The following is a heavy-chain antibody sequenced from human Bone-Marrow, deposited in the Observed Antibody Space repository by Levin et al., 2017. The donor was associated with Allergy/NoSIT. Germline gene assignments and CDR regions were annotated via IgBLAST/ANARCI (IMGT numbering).Heavy chain of an antibody. D-gene: IGHD6-19*01. Sequence: PGGSLRLSCAASGFTFSSYAMHWVRQAPGKGLEWVAVISYDGSNKYYADSVKGRFTISRDNSKNTLYLQMNSLRAEDTAVYYCARDRGSSGWYGGWFDPWGQGTLVTVSS. CDR3: ARDRGSSGWYGGWFDP. V-gene: IGHV3-30*04. J-gene: IGHJ5*02. CDR1: GFTFSSYA. CDR2: ISYDGSNK.